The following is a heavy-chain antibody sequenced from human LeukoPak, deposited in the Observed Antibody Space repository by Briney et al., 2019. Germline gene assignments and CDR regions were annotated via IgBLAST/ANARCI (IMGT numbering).Heavy chain of an antibody. CDR3: AREAYCGGPSCFAVSYMDV. J-gene: IGHJ6*03. Sequence: GGSLRLSCEASGFTFTEYWMSWVRQAPGQRLEWVANIKEDGSEMYYLDSVEGRFTISRDNAKNSVYLQMNSLGVEDTAVYFCAREAYCGGPSCFAVSYMDVWGEGTTVTVYS. V-gene: IGHV3-7*01. CDR2: IKEDGSEM. CDR1: GFTFTEYW. D-gene: IGHD2-21*01.